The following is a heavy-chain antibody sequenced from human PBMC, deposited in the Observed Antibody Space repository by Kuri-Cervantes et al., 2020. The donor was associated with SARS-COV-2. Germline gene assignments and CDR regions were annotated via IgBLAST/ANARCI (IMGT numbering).Heavy chain of an antibody. D-gene: IGHD3-9*01. Sequence: ASVKVSCKASGYTFTRYGISWVRQAPGQGLEWMGWITTYNGNTEYARKFRGRVTMTTDTSTNTAYLELRSLRSDDTAMYYCARDGEYKGYDTYDYWGQGTLVTVSS. V-gene: IGHV1-18*01. CDR1: GYTFTRYG. CDR2: ITTYNGNT. CDR3: ARDGEYKGYDTYDY. J-gene: IGHJ4*02.